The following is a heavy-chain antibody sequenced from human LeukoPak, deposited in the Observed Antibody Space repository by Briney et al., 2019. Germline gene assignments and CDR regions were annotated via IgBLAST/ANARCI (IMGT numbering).Heavy chain of an antibody. D-gene: IGHD3-9*01. V-gene: IGHV3-9*01. CDR1: GFIFDDYA. Sequence: PGGSLRLSCAASGFIFDDYAMHWVRRTPGKGLQWVLGITRNNAVIGYVDSVKGRFTISRDSAKNSLYLQMDSLTPDDTAFYYCTRGDILTTRQLDSWGLGTLVTVSS. J-gene: IGHJ4*02. CDR2: ITRNNAVI. CDR3: TRGDILTTRQLDS.